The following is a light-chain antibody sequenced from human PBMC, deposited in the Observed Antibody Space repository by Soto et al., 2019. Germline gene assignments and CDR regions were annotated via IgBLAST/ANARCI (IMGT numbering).Light chain of an antibody. V-gene: IGKV3-20*01. J-gene: IGKJ2*01. CDR1: QSVSSSY. CDR2: GTS. Sequence: EIVLMQSPGTLSLSPGERATLSCRASQSVSSSYLAWYQQKPGQAPRLLIYGTSTRATGIPDRFSGSGSGTDFTLTISRLEPEDFALYYCQQYGSSSYTFGQGTKLEIK. CDR3: QQYGSSSYT.